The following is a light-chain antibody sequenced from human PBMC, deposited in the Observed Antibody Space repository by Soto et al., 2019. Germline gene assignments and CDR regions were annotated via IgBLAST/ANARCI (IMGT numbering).Light chain of an antibody. CDR3: MQATHSPWA. CDR1: KSLVHSDGNTY. CDR2: NVS. J-gene: IGKJ1*01. Sequence: DIVMTQTPLSSPVTLGQPASISCRSSKSLVHSDGNTYLRWLQQRPGQPPRLLIYNVSNRFSGVPDRFSGSGAGTDFPLKITRVEAEDFGVYYCMQATHSPWAFGQGTKVEIK. V-gene: IGKV2-24*01.